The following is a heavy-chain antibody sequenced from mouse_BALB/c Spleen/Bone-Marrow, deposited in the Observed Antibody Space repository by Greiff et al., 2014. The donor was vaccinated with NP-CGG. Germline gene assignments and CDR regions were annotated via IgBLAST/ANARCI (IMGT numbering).Heavy chain of an antibody. Sequence: DVQLQESGAELVKPGASVKLSCTASGFNIKDTYMHWVKQRPEQGLEWIGRIDPANGNTKYDPKFQGKATITADTSSNTAYLQLSSLTSEDTAVYYCALLLRYYAMDYWGQRTSVTVSS. J-gene: IGHJ4*01. D-gene: IGHD1-1*01. V-gene: IGHV14-3*02. CDR1: GFNIKDTY. CDR3: ALLLRYYAMDY. CDR2: IDPANGNT.